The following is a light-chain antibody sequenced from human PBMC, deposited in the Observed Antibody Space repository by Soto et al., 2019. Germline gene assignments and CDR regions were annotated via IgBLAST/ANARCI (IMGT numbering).Light chain of an antibody. J-gene: IGLJ1*01. V-gene: IGLV2-14*01. CDR3: SSYTITSTYV. Sequence: SVLTQPASVSWSPGQAITISCSVSNSDVGAYRYVSWYQQHPGKAPKLMIYEVSNRPSGVSERFSGSKYGNTASLTIFGLQAEDEADYYCSSYTITSTYVFGTGTKVTVL. CDR2: EVS. CDR1: NSDVGAYRY.